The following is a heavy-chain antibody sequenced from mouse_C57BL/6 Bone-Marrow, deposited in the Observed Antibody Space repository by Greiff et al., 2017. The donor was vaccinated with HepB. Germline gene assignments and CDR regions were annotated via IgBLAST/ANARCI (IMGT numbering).Heavy chain of an antibody. J-gene: IGHJ1*03. CDR1: GYTFTSYG. Sequence: VQLQESGAELARPGASVKLSCKASGYTFTSYGISWVKQRTGQGLEWIGEIYPRSGNTYYNEKFKGKATLTADKSSSTAYMELRSLTSEDSAVYFCARRDYGGYFDVWGTGTTVTVSS. V-gene: IGHV1-81*01. CDR2: IYPRSGNT. D-gene: IGHD1-1*02. CDR3: ARRDYGGYFDV.